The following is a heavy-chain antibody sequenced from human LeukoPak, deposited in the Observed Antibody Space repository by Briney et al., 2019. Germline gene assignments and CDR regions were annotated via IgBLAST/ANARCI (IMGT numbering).Heavy chain of an antibody. Sequence: ASETPSLTCSVSGVSVTSHYWSWIRQPPGKGLEWIGNIYYTGDTGYNPSLHSRVTMSMDTSKNQFSLNLSFMTAADTAVYYCATKPVVPASQGHYFDRWGQGTLVTVSS. CDR2: IYYTGDT. CDR3: ATKPVVPASQGHYFDR. CDR1: GVSVTSHY. V-gene: IGHV4-59*02. J-gene: IGHJ5*02. D-gene: IGHD2-21*01.